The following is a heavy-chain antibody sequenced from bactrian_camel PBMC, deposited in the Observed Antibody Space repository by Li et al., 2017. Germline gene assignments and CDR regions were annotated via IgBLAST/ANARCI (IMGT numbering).Heavy chain of an antibody. D-gene: IGHD8*01. Sequence: VQLVESGGGSVQAGGSLSLSCTASGFTIDEYDMAWFRQAPGNGCELVASTNYAGSPIYTDSVHGRFSITQDIAKNTVYLEMDSLKPEDTAMYYCAADLLLMRPLEASEYKYWGQGTQVTVS. V-gene: IGHV3S60*01. CDR2: TNYAGSP. CDR3: AADLLLMRPLEASEYKY. CDR1: GFTIDEYD. J-gene: IGHJ4*01.